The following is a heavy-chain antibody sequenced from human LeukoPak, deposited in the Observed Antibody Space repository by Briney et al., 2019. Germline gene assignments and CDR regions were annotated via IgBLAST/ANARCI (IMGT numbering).Heavy chain of an antibody. CDR3: ARGLIYCNSVRCDPAYYHYYYMDV. V-gene: IGHV4-59*01. CDR2: ISNSGSV. Sequence: SETLSLTCTVSGGSLSSYYWSWIRQPAGKGLEWIGYISNSGSVKYNPSLKSRVTISVDTSKNQFSLKLTSVTAADTAVFYCARGLIYCNSVRCDPAYYHYYYMDVWGKGTTVTVSS. J-gene: IGHJ6*03. CDR1: GGSLSSYY. D-gene: IGHD2/OR15-2a*01.